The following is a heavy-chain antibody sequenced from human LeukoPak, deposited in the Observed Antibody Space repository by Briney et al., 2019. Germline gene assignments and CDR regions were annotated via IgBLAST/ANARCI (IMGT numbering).Heavy chain of an antibody. D-gene: IGHD6-19*01. CDR3: AKVAPVAGSFDY. CDR1: GFTFDDYA. J-gene: IGHJ4*02. CDR2: ISWNSGSI. V-gene: IGHV3-9*01. Sequence: GGSLRLSCAASGFTFDDYAIHWVRQAPGKGLEWVSGISWNSGSIGYADSVKGRFTISRDNAKNSLYLQMNSLRAEDTALYYCAKVAPVAGSFDYWGQGTLVTVSS.